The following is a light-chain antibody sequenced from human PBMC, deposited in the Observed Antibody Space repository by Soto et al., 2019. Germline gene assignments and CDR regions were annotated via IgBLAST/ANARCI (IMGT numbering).Light chain of an antibody. Sequence: DIQMTQSPSTLSASVGDRVTITCRASQSIGDWVAWYQQKPGKAPKLLVYEASTLDSGVPSRFSGSGSGTEFTITISSLQPDDFATYYCQQYKSYPWTFGQGTKVEIK. CDR1: QSIGDW. CDR2: EAS. CDR3: QQYKSYPWT. V-gene: IGKV1-5*03. J-gene: IGKJ1*01.